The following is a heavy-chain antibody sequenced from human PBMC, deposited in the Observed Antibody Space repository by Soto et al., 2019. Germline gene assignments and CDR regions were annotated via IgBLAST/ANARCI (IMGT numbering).Heavy chain of an antibody. Sequence: PGGSLRLSCAASGLTFSTYDMHWVREPAGKGLEWVSGIGSAGDTYYAGSVKGRFTISRENAKNSLYLQMNSLRAEDTAVYYCARGRTRTTVSSAYYGVDVWGQGTTVTVSS. CDR1: GLTFSTYD. D-gene: IGHD4-17*01. V-gene: IGHV3-13*01. CDR2: IGSAGDT. CDR3: ARGRTRTTVSSAYYGVDV. J-gene: IGHJ6*02.